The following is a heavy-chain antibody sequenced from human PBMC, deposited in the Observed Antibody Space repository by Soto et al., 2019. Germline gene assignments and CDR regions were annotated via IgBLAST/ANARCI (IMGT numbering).Heavy chain of an antibody. CDR1: GGSVSRGGHY. CDR3: ARDRSYNSSPYDVFAF. D-gene: IGHD1-20*01. J-gene: IGHJ3*01. CDR2: ISDTGTT. Sequence: PEKLCVTWSVSGGSVSRGGHYWCWIRQPPGKGLEWIAYISDTGTTNYNPSLKSRVTISLDMSENRVSLRLDSVTAADTAVYYCARDRSYNSSPYDVFAFCGQGSTVIVSS. V-gene: IGHV4-61*08.